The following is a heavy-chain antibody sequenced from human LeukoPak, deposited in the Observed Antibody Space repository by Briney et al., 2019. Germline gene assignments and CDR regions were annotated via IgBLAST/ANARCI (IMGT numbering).Heavy chain of an antibody. J-gene: IGHJ6*03. Sequence: ASVKVSCKASGYAFTGYYLHWVRQAPGQGLEWMGWINPNSGGTNYAQKFQGRVTMTRDTSISTAYMELSRLRSDDTALYYCATSVAGTRYYYYYYMDVWGKGTTVTISS. CDR1: GYAFTGYY. D-gene: IGHD6-19*01. CDR3: ATSVAGTRYYYYYYMDV. CDR2: INPNSGGT. V-gene: IGHV1-2*02.